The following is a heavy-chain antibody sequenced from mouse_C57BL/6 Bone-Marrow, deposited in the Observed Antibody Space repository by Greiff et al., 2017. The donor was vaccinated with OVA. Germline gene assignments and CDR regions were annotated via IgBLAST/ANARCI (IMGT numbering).Heavy chain of an antibody. V-gene: IGHV5-12*01. CDR1: GFTFSDYY. CDR2: ISNGGGST. CDR3: ARHGGSSPFDY. D-gene: IGHD1-1*01. J-gene: IGHJ2*01. Sequence: EVQVVESGGGLVQPGGSLKLSCAASGFTFSDYYMYWVRQTPEKRLEWVAYISNGGGSTYYTDTVKGRFTISRDNAKNTLYLQMSRLKSEDTAVYYCARHGGSSPFDYWGQGTTLTVSS.